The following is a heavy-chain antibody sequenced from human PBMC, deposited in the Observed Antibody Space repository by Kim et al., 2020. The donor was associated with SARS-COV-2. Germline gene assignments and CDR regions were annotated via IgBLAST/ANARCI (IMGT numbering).Heavy chain of an antibody. D-gene: IGHD2-2*01. CDR3: ARDCGTSCFDAFDI. J-gene: IGHJ3*02. CDR1: GFTFSSYW. Sequence: GGSLRLSCAASGFTFSSYWMSWVRQAPGKGLEWVANIKQDGSEKYYVDSVKGRFTISRDNAKNSLYLQMNSLRAEDTAVYYCARDCGTSCFDAFDIWGQGTMVTVSS. CDR2: IKQDGSEK. V-gene: IGHV3-7*03.